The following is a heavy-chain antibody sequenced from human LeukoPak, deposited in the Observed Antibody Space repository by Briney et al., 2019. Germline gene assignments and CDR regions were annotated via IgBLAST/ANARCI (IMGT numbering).Heavy chain of an antibody. D-gene: IGHD2-8*02. CDR1: GFAISTYG. J-gene: IGHJ4*01. Sequence: GGSLRLSCAASGFAISTYGMAWVRQAPGKGLEWISSLSSGRSPSYSDSLEGRLTMSSDNARNTLYLQMDNLRGEDTAMYYCARQLGYCAAGTCYFDSWGHGTQVTVSS. V-gene: IGHV3-21*04. CDR3: ARQLGYCAAGTCYFDS. CDR2: LSSGRSP.